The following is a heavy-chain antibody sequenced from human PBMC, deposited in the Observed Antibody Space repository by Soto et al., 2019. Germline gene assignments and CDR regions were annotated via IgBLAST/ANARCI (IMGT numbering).Heavy chain of an antibody. J-gene: IGHJ5*02. CDR2: ISGSGGST. Sequence: GESLKISCAASGFTFSSYAMSWVRQAPGKGLEWVSAISGSGGSTYYADSVKGRFTISRDNSKNTLYLQMNSLRAEDTAVYYCAKERTAMALRWFDPWGQGTLVTVSS. CDR3: AKERTAMALRWFDP. CDR1: GFTFSSYA. D-gene: IGHD5-18*01. V-gene: IGHV3-23*01.